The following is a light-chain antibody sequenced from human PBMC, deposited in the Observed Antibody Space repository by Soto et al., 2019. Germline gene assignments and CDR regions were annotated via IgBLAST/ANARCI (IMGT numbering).Light chain of an antibody. CDR1: QSINRY. J-gene: IGKJ1*01. CDR2: AAS. V-gene: IGKV1-39*01. Sequence: DVQITQSPSSKYASVGDRVTITCRASQSINRYLNWYQQKPGKAPKLLIYAASSLQSGVPSRFRGSGSETDFTLTITSLQPDDFETYYCQQSFSTPRTSGQGTRVEI. CDR3: QQSFSTPRT.